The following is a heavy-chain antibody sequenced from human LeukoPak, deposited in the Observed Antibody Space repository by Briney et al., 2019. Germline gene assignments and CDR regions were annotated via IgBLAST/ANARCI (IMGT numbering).Heavy chain of an antibody. V-gene: IGHV3-7*01. D-gene: IGHD3-10*01. CDR3: ARDPLRFGELLGYFDY. CDR1: GFTFNRHW. Sequence: GGSLRLSCAASGFTFNRHWMTWVRQAPGKGLEWIANVNPDMSEKNYVESVKGRFTISRDKVKNSLYLQMNSLRGDDTAVYYCARDPLRFGELLGYFDYWGQGTLVTVSS. J-gene: IGHJ4*02. CDR2: VNPDMSEK.